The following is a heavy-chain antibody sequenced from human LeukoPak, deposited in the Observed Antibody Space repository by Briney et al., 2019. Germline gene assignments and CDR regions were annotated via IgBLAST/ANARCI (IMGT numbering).Heavy chain of an antibody. J-gene: IGHJ4*02. V-gene: IGHV3-48*03. CDR3: ARVSSGWYYFDY. CDR1: GFTFSSYE. Sequence: PGGSLRLSCAASGFTFSSYEMNWVRQAPGKGLEWVSYISSSGSTIYYADSVKGRFTISRDNAKNSLYLQMNSLRAEDTAVYYCARVSSGWYYFDYWGQGTLSPSPQ. D-gene: IGHD6-19*01. CDR2: ISSSGSTI.